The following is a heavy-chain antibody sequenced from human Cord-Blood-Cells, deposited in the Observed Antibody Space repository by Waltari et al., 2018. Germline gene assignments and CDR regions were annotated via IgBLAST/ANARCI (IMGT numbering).Heavy chain of an antibody. CDR1: GFTFRSYS. V-gene: IGHV3-48*01. D-gene: IGHD2-2*01. CDR3: ARKYCSSTSCYDAFDI. J-gene: IGHJ3*02. Sequence: EVQLVESGGGLVQPGGSLRLSCAASGFTFRSYSMNWVRQAPGTGLEWVSYISSSSSTIYYADSVKGRFTISRDNAKNSLYLQMNSLRAEDTAVYYCARKYCSSTSCYDAFDIWGQGTMVTVSS. CDR2: ISSSSSTI.